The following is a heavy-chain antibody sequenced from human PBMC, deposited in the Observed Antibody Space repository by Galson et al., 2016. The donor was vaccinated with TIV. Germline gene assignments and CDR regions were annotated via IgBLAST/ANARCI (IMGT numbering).Heavy chain of an antibody. CDR1: GFTFNNYA. CDR2: ISGSGGIT. V-gene: IGHV3-23*01. CDR3: SKRRNYGGDALEI. Sequence: SLRLSCAASGFTFNNYAMHWVRQAPGKGLEWVSGISGSGGITYIAESVKGRFAIARDSSRDTLYLQLNSLRAEDTAVYYCSKRRNYGGDALEIWGQGTLVTVS. D-gene: IGHD4-23*01. J-gene: IGHJ3*02.